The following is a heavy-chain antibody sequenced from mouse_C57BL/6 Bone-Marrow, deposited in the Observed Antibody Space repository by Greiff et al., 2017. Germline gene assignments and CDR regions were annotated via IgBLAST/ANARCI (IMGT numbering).Heavy chain of an antibody. Sequence: EVHLVESGGCLVKPGGSLKLSCAASGFTFSSYSMSWVRQTPEKRLAWVATISDGGSYTYYPDNVQGRFTISRDNAKNYLYLQMSHLKSKDTAMYYCSRDLGPFDNWGQGTTLTVSS. V-gene: IGHV5-4*01. CDR1: GFTFSSYS. J-gene: IGHJ2*01. CDR2: ISDGGSYT. D-gene: IGHD4-1*01. CDR3: SRDLGPFDN.